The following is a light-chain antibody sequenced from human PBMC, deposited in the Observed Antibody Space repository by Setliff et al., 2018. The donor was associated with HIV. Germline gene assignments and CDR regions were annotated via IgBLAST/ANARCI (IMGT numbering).Light chain of an antibody. CDR2: AAS. CDR1: QGIANF. Sequence: DIQMTQSPSSLSASVGDRVTITCRASQGIANFLAWYQQKPGKVPKLLIFAASALHSGVPSRFRGSGSGTDFTLTISSLQPEDAATYYCQKYDNALALTFGGGTKV. V-gene: IGKV1-27*01. CDR3: QKYDNALALT. J-gene: IGKJ4*01.